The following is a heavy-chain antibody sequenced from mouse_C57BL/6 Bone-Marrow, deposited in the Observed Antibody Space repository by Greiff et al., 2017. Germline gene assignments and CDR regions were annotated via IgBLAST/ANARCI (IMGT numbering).Heavy chain of an antibody. D-gene: IGHD2-1*01. CDR1: GYTFTSYW. CDR2: IDPSDSYT. J-gene: IGHJ2*01. CDR3: ARGGSTMADFDY. Sequence: QVQLQQPGAELVKPGASVKLSCKASGYTFTSYWMQWVKQRPGQGLEWIGEIDPSDSYTNYNQKFKGKATLTVDTSSSTAYMQLSSLTSEDSAVYYCARGGSTMADFDYWGQGTTLTVSS. V-gene: IGHV1-50*01.